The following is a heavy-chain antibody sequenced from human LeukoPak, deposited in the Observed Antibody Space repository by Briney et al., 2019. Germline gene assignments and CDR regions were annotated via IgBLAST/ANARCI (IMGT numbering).Heavy chain of an antibody. J-gene: IGHJ4*02. V-gene: IGHV4-59*01. CDR1: GGSFSGYY. CDR3: ARWELGENYFDY. D-gene: IGHD1-26*01. Sequence: SETPSLTCAVYGGSFSGYYWSWIRQPPGKGLEWIGYIYYSGSTNYNPSLKSRVTISVDTSKNQFSLELSSVTAADTAVYYCARWELGENYFDYWGQGTLVTVSS. CDR2: IYYSGST.